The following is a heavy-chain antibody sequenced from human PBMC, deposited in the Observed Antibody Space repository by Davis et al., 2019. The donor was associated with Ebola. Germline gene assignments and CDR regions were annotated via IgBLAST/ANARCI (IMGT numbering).Heavy chain of an antibody. J-gene: IGHJ4*02. D-gene: IGHD5-18*01. Sequence: MPSETLSLTCTVSGGSISSYYWSWIRQPPGKGLEWIGYIYYNGGTNYNPSLKSRVTISVDTSKNQFSLKLSSVTAADTAVYYCARSRGYSYEVDYWGQGTLVTVSS. V-gene: IGHV4-59*12. CDR1: GGSISSYY. CDR3: ARSRGYSYEVDY. CDR2: IYYNGGT.